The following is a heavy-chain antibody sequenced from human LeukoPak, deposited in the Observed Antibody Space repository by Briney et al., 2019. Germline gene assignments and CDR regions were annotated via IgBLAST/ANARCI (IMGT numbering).Heavy chain of an antibody. J-gene: IGHJ3*02. D-gene: IGHD6-19*01. CDR1: GFTFSSYE. CDR2: ISSSGSTI. V-gene: IGHV3-48*03. Sequence: GGSLRLSCAASGFTFSSYEMNWVRQAPGKGLEWVSYISSSGSTIYYADSVKGRFTISRDNSKNTLYLQMNSLRAEDTAVYYCAKDQMDSSGWYGAFDIWGQGTMVTISS. CDR3: AKDQMDSSGWYGAFDI.